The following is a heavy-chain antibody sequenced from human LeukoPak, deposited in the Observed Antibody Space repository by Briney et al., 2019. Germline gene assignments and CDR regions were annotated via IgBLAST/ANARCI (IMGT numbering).Heavy chain of an antibody. J-gene: IGHJ4*02. CDR1: GGSFSGYY. Sequence: SETLSLTCAVYGGSFSGYYWSWIRQPPGKGLEWIGEINHSGSTNYNPSLKSRVTISVDTSKNQFSLKLSSVTAADTAVYYCARVITMIAVVPDYFDYWGQGTLVTVSS. V-gene: IGHV4-34*01. CDR3: ARVITMIAVVPDYFDY. CDR2: INHSGST. D-gene: IGHD3-22*01.